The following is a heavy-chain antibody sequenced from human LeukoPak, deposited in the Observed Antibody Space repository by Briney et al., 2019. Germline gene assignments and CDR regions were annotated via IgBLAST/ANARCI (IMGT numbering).Heavy chain of an antibody. J-gene: IGHJ4*02. Sequence: GGSLTLSCAASGFTFSSYGMHWVRQAPGKGLEWVAVIWYDGSNKYYADSVKGRFTISRDNSKNTLDLQMNSLRAEDTAVYYCARDKSSSTNLFDYWGQGTLVTVSS. D-gene: IGHD2-2*01. CDR3: ARDKSSSTNLFDY. CDR2: IWYDGSNK. CDR1: GFTFSSYG. V-gene: IGHV3-33*01.